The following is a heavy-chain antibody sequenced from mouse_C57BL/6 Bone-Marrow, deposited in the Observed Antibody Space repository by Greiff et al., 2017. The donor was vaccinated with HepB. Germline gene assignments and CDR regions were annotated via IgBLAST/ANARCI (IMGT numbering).Heavy chain of an antibody. V-gene: IGHV1-39*01. CDR3: ADATYYSNYYAMDD. Sequence: EVQLQQSGPELVKPGASVKISCKASGYSFTDYNMNWVKQSNGKSLEWIGVINPNYGTTSYNQKFKGKATLTVDQSSSTAYMQLNSLTSEDSAVCYCADATYYSNYYAMDDWGQGTSVTVSS. J-gene: IGHJ4*01. CDR1: GYSFTDYN. D-gene: IGHD2-5*01. CDR2: INPNYGTT.